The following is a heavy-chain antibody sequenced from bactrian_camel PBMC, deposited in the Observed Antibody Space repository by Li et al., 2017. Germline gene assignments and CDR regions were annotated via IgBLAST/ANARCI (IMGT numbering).Heavy chain of an antibody. J-gene: IGHJ4*01. CDR1: GATHKTDY. V-gene: IGHV3S54*01. CDR2: IDRSKGSS. Sequence: VQLVESGGGSVEAGGSLTLSCVASGATHKTDYMGWHRMTPGKQREAIAGIDRSKGSSTIAASVKGRFTISKDNTGNILCLQMNMLKPEDTAMYYCAAGRTYCSGTRRKYDYWGQGTQVTVS. D-gene: IGHD2*01. CDR3: AAGRTYCSGTRRKYDY.